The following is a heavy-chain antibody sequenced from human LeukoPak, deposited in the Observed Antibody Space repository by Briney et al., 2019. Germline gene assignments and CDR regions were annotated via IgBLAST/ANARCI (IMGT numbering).Heavy chain of an antibody. CDR1: GGSISSYY. V-gene: IGHV4-59*08. CDR3: ARHNPTGTGTNWWFDP. D-gene: IGHD1-7*01. CDR2: IYYSGST. Sequence: PSETLSLTCTVSGGSISSYYWSWIRQPPGKGLEWIRYIYYSGSTNYNPSLKSRVTISVDTSKNQFSLKLSSVTAADTAVYYCARHNPTGTGTNWWFDPWGQGTLVTVSS. J-gene: IGHJ5*02.